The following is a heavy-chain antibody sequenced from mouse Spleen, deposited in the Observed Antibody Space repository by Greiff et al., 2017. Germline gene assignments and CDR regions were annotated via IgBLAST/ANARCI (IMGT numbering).Heavy chain of an antibody. CDR3: ARERDRIYYGYTLSMDY. Sequence: QVQLKESGPGLVAPSQSLSITCTISGFSLTSYGVHWVRQPPGKGLEWLVVIWSDGSTTYNSALKSRLSISKDNSKSQVFLKMNSLQTDDTAMYYCARERDRIYYGYTLSMDYWGQGTSVTVSS. CDR1: GFSLTSYG. CDR2: IWSDGST. D-gene: IGHD2-2*01. J-gene: IGHJ4*01. V-gene: IGHV2-6-1*01.